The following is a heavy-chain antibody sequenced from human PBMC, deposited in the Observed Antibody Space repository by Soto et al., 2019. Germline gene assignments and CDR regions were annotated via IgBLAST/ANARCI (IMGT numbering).Heavy chain of an antibody. Sequence: GGSLRLSCAASGFTFSSYAMHWVRQAPGKGLEWVAVISYDGSNKYYADSVKGRFTISRDNSKNTLYLQMNSLRAEDTAVYYCARDRNSGYDPQYYFDYWGQGTLVTVSS. CDR2: ISYDGSNK. CDR1: GFTFSSYA. D-gene: IGHD5-12*01. J-gene: IGHJ4*02. CDR3: ARDRNSGYDPQYYFDY. V-gene: IGHV3-30-3*01.